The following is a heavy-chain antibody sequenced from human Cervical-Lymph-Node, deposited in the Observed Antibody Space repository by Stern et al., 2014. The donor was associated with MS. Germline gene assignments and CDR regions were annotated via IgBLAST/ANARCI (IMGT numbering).Heavy chain of an antibody. CDR3: ATLYSSSSFDY. D-gene: IGHD6-6*01. Sequence: VQLVHSGAEVKKPGESLKISCEGSGYSFTSYWIGWVRQMPGQGLEWMVIIYPGDSDTRYSPSFQGQVTMSADKSISTAYLQWSSLRASDTAVYYCATLYSSSSFDYWGQGTLVTVSS. CDR2: IYPGDSDT. V-gene: IGHV5-51*01. CDR1: GYSFTSYW. J-gene: IGHJ4*02.